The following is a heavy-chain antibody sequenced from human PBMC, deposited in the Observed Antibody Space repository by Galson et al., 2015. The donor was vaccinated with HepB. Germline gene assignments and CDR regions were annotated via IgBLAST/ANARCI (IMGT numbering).Heavy chain of an antibody. CDR3: ARSNIVVVTRHMDV. Sequence: SVKVSCKASGYTFTSYGISWARQAPGQGLEWMGWISAYNGNTNYAQKLQGRVTMTTDTSTSTAYMELRSLRSDDTAVYYCARSNIVVVTRHMDVWGQGTTVAVSS. CDR2: ISAYNGNT. J-gene: IGHJ6*02. D-gene: IGHD2-15*01. V-gene: IGHV1-18*04. CDR1: GYTFTSYG.